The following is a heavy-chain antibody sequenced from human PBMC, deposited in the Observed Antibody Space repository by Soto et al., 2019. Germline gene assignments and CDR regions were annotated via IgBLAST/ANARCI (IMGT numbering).Heavy chain of an antibody. CDR2: ISSNSDYI. J-gene: IGHJ4*02. Sequence: GGSVRLSCAVSGFIFSSYTMNWVRQAPGKGLEWVSSISSNSDYIYYGDSVRGRFTISRDNAKRSLYLQMNSLRDEDTAVYYCASRGGLIVDYWGQGTLVTVSS. D-gene: IGHD3-22*01. V-gene: IGHV3-21*01. CDR3: ASRGGLIVDY. CDR1: GFIFSSYT.